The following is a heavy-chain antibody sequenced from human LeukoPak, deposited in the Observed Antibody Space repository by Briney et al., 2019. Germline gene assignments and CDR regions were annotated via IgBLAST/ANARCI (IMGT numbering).Heavy chain of an antibody. D-gene: IGHD6-19*01. V-gene: IGHV3-9*01. Sequence: QPGRSLRLSCAASGFTFDDYAMHWVRQAPGKGLEWVSGISWNSGSIGYADSVKGRSTISRDNAKNSLYLQMNSLRAEDTALYYCAKVPSQWLVQPFFDYWGQGTLVTVSS. CDR1: GFTFDDYA. J-gene: IGHJ4*02. CDR3: AKVPSQWLVQPFFDY. CDR2: ISWNSGSI.